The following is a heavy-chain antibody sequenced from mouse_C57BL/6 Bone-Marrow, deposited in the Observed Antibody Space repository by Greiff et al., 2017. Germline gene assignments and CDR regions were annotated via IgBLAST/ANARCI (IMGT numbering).Heavy chain of an antibody. CDR2: SRNKANDYTT. J-gene: IGHJ1*03. D-gene: IGHD1-1*01. Sequence: EVNLVESGGGLVQSGRSLRLSCATSGFTFSDFYMEWVRQAPGKGLEWIAASRNKANDYTTEYSSSVKCRFIVSRDTSQSILYLQMNALRAEDTAIYYCARDGSSELGFDVWGTGTTVTVSS. V-gene: IGHV7-1*01. CDR1: GFTFSDFY. CDR3: ARDGSSELGFDV.